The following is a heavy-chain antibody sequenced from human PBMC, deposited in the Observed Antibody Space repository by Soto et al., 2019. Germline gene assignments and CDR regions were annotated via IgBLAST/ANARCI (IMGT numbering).Heavy chain of an antibody. V-gene: IGHV1-18*01. J-gene: IGHJ4*02. CDR3: AREYCSSTSCSGPDY. Sequence: EASVKVSCKASGYTFTTYGISWVRQAPGQGLEWMGWISTHNSNTKYAEKLQGRVTMTTETSTSTAYMELRSLTSDDTAVYYCAREYCSSTSCSGPDYWGQGTLVTVSS. CDR2: ISTHNSNT. D-gene: IGHD2-2*01. CDR1: GYTFTTYG.